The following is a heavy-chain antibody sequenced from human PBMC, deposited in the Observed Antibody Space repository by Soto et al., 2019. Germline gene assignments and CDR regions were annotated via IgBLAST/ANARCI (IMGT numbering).Heavy chain of an antibody. CDR3: ARATSRGWPNWFDP. Sequence: TSETLSLTCAVSGGSISSGGYSWSWIRQPPGKGLEWIGYIYHSGSTYYNPSLKSRVTISVDRSKNQFSLKLSSVTAADTAVYYCARATSRGWPNWFDPWGQGTLVTVSS. D-gene: IGHD1-26*01. V-gene: IGHV4-30-2*01. J-gene: IGHJ5*02. CDR2: IYHSGST. CDR1: GGSISSGGYS.